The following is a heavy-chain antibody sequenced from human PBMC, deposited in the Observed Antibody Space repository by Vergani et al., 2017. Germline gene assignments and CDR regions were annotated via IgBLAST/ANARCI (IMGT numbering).Heavy chain of an antibody. Sequence: EVQLLESGGDLVQPGGSLRLSCAASGFTFIMHAMSWVRQAPGKGLEWVSTLSASDRRTHYADSVKGRFTISRDNAKNSLYLQMNSLRAEDTAVYHCARPSAPGDYDALDIWGQGTMVTVSS. V-gene: IGHV3-23*01. J-gene: IGHJ3*02. CDR1: GFTFIMHA. CDR2: LSASDRRT. D-gene: IGHD4-17*01. CDR3: ARPSAPGDYDALDI.